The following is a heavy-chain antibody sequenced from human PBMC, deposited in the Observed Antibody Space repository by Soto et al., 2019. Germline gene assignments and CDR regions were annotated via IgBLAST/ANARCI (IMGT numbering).Heavy chain of an antibody. D-gene: IGHD6-13*01. CDR1: GFTVSSYA. CDR2: ISYDGSNK. J-gene: IGHJ5*02. Sequence: PGGSLRLSCAASGFTVSSYAMHLVRQALGKGLEWVAVISYDGSNKYYADSVKGRFTISRDNSKNTLYLQMNSLRAEDTAVYYCARGEGLAAAVSSHWFDPWGQGTLVTVSS. V-gene: IGHV3-30-3*01. CDR3: ARGEGLAAAVSSHWFDP.